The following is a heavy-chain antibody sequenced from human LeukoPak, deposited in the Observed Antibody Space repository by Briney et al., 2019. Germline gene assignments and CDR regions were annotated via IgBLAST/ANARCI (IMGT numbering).Heavy chain of an antibody. D-gene: IGHD6-6*01. CDR2: IWYDGSNK. J-gene: IGHJ4*02. CDR1: GITYSSYG. CDR3: AKDRRSSSYFDY. V-gene: IGHV3-33*06. Sequence: GGSLRLSCAASGITYSSYGMHWVRQVPGKGLEWVAVIWYDGSNKYYADSVKGRFTISRDNSKNTLYLQMNSLRAEDTAVYYCAKDRRSSSYFDYWGQGTLVTVSS.